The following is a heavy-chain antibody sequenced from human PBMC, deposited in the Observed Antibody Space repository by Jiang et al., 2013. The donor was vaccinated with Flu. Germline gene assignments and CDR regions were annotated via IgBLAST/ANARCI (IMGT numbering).Heavy chain of an antibody. V-gene: IGHV1-69*01. CDR2: IPIFGTA. CDR3: ARSSDYYDSSGQTPFDY. D-gene: IGHD3-22*01. Sequence: IPIFGTANYAQKFQGRVTITADESTSTAYMELSSLRSEDTAVYYCARSSDYYDSSGQTPFDYWGQGTLVTVSS. J-gene: IGHJ4*02.